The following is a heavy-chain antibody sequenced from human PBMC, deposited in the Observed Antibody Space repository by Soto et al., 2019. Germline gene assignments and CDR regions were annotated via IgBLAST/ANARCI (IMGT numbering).Heavy chain of an antibody. J-gene: IGHJ3*02. V-gene: IGHV3-49*03. D-gene: IGHD2-15*01. CDR3: TRDRFIVVVVAVPRAFDI. CDR1: GFTLGDYA. Sequence: GGSLRIACTASGFTLGDYAMSWFCLASGKGMEWVGFIRSKAYGGTTEYAASVKGRFTISRDDSKSIAYLQMNSMKTEDTAVYYCTRDRFIVVVVAVPRAFDISGQRTMVLGSS. CDR2: IRSKAYGGTT.